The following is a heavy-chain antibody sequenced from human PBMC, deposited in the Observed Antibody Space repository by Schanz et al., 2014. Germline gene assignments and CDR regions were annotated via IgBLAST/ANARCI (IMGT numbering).Heavy chain of an antibody. CDR3: AKLVGEVGDVFDY. CDR1: GFTFSSYG. CDR2: IWFDGSNK. D-gene: IGHD3-10*01. Sequence: QVQLVESGGGVVQPGRSLRLSCAASGFTFSSYGMHWVRQAPGKGLEWVAVIWFDGSNKYYADSVKGRFTISRDNSKNTLYLQMNSLRAEDTAVYYCAKLVGEVGDVFDYWGQGTLVTVSS. V-gene: IGHV3-33*06. J-gene: IGHJ4*02.